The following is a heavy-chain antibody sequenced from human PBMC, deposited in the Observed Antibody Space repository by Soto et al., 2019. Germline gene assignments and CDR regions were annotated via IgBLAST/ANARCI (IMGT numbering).Heavy chain of an antibody. J-gene: IGHJ6*02. CDR2: ISGSGGST. V-gene: IGHV3-23*01. D-gene: IGHD2-2*01. CDR1: GFTFSSYA. CDR3: AKDHPSQLYGMDV. Sequence: GGALRLSCSDSGFTFSSYAMSWVRQAPGKGLEWVSAISGSGGSTYYADSVKGRFTISRDNSKNTLYLQMNSLRAEDTAVYYCAKDHPSQLYGMDVWGQGTTVTVSS.